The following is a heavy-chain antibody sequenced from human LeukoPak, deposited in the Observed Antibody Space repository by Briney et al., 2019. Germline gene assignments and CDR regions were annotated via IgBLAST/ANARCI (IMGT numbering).Heavy chain of an antibody. CDR3: ARDSGYSYGYSNFDY. V-gene: IGHV3-30*04. D-gene: IGHD5-18*01. J-gene: IGHJ4*02. CDR1: GFSFSSYA. Sequence: PGGSLRLSCAASGFSFSSYAMHWVRQAPGKGLEWVVVISYDGSNKYYADSVKGRFTISRDNSKNTLYLQMNSLRAEDTAVYCCARDSGYSYGYSNFDYWGQGTLVTVSS. CDR2: ISYDGSNK.